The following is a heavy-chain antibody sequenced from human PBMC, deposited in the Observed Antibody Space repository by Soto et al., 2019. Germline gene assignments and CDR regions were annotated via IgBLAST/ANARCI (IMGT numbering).Heavy chain of an antibody. J-gene: IGHJ6*02. CDR2: IIPIFGTA. V-gene: IGHV1-69*06. CDR1: GGTFSSYA. CDR3: ARAPYSSSSYSYYYGMDV. D-gene: IGHD6-6*01. Sequence: SVKVSCKASGGTFSSYAISWVRQAPGQGLEWMGGIIPIFGTANYAQKFQGRVTITADKSTSTAYMELSSLRSEDTAVYYCARAPYSSSSYSYYYGMDVWGQGTTVTVSS.